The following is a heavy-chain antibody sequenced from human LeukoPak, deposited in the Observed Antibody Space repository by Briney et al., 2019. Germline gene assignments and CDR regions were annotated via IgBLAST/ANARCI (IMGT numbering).Heavy chain of an antibody. V-gene: IGHV1-8*03. CDR1: GYTFTSYG. D-gene: IGHD3-22*01. CDR3: ARDASYLNYYDSSGYGY. J-gene: IGHJ4*02. Sequence: ASVKVSCKASGYTFTSYGINWVRQATGQGLEWMGWMNPNSGNTGYAQKFQGRVTITRNTSISTAYMELSSLRSEDTAVYYCARDASYLNYYDSSGYGYWGQGTLVTVSS. CDR2: MNPNSGNT.